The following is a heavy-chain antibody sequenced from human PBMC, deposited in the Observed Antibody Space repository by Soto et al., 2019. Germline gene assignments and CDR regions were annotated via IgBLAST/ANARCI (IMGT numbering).Heavy chain of an antibody. V-gene: IGHV3-23*01. CDR1: GFTFSNYA. D-gene: IGHD6-6*01. CDR3: AKDQVAARRYYYYGMDV. CDR2: ISGSGGTI. J-gene: IGHJ6*02. Sequence: EVQLLESGGGLVQPGGSLRLSCAASGFTFSNYAMSWVRQAPGKGLEWVSGISGSGGTIYYADSGKGRFTISRDNSKNTLSLQMNSLRAEDTAIYFCAKDQVAARRYYYYGMDVWGQGTTVTVSS.